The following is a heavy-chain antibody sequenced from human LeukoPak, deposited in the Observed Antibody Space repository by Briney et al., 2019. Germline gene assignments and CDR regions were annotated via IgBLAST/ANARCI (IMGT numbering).Heavy chain of an antibody. Sequence: GASVKVSCKASGYTFTGYYMHWVRQAPGQGLEWMGWINPNSGGTNYAQKFQGRVTMTRDTSISTAYMELSRLRSDDTAVYYCATYDSSGYYSHDYWGQGTLVTVSS. CDR2: INPNSGGT. CDR3: ATYDSSGYYSHDY. CDR1: GYTFTGYY. D-gene: IGHD3-22*01. J-gene: IGHJ4*02. V-gene: IGHV1-2*02.